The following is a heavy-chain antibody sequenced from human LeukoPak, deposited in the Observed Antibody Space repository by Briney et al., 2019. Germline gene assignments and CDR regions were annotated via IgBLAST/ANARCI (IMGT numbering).Heavy chain of an antibody. V-gene: IGHV3-23*01. J-gene: IGHJ4*02. CDR2: ISGSGDRT. D-gene: IGHD3-10*01. CDR1: GFTFSSSA. CDR3: AKGYYGSGSYGC. Sequence: QTGGSLRLSCAASGFTFSSSAMSWVRQAPGKGLEWVSTISGSGDRTYYADSVKGRFTISRDNSKNTLFPHMNSLRAEDTAVYSCAKGYYGSGSYGCWGQGTLVTVSS.